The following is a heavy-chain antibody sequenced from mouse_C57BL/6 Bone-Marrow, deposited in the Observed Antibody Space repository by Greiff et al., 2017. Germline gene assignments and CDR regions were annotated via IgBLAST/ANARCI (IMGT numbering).Heavy chain of an antibody. CDR2: IDPENGDT. V-gene: IGHV14-4*01. Sequence: EVQLQQSGAELVRPGASVKLSCTASGFNIKDDYMHWVKQRPEQGLEWIGWIDPENGDTEYASKFQGKATITADTSSNPAYLQLSSLTSEDTAVYYCTTWGGSSLGYAMDYWGQGTSVTVSS. J-gene: IGHJ4*01. CDR1: GFNIKDDY. CDR3: TTWGGSSLGYAMDY. D-gene: IGHD1-1*01.